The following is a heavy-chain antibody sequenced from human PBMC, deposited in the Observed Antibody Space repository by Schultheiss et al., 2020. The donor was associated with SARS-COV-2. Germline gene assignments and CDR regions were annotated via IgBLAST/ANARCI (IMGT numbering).Heavy chain of an antibody. CDR3: ARHAAGSSWYFWFDP. D-gene: IGHD6-13*01. Sequence: SETLSLTCTVSGGPISSSSYYWGWIRQAPGKGLEWIGSIHHSGRVDNNPSLRSRLTTSLNTSKNQFSLELSEVTAADTGVYYCARHAAGSSWYFWFDPWGQGTLVTVSS. J-gene: IGHJ5*02. V-gene: IGHV4-39*01. CDR2: IHHSGRV. CDR1: GGPISSSSYY.